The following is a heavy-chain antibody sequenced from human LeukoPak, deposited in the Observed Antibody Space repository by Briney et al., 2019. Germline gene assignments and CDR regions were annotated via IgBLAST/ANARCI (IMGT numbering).Heavy chain of an antibody. Sequence: QPGGSLRLSCAASGFTFSSYWMSWVRQAPGKGLEWVANIKQDGSEKYYVDSVKGRFTISRDNAKNSLYLQMNSLRAEDTAVYYCARKDSAVTALSEKYFDYWGQGALVTVSS. V-gene: IGHV3-7*01. J-gene: IGHJ4*02. D-gene: IGHD2-21*02. CDR1: GFTFSSYW. CDR3: ARKDSAVTALSEKYFDY. CDR2: IKQDGSEK.